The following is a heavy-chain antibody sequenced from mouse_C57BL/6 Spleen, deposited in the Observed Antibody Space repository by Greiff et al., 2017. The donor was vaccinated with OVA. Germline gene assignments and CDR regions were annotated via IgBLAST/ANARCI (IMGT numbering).Heavy chain of an antibody. Sequence: QVQLQQPGTELVKPGASVKLSCKASGYTFTSYWMHWVKQRPGQGLEWIGNINPSNGGTNYNEKFKSKATLTVDKSSSTAYMQLSRLTSEDSAVYYCARGGTVVATDFDYWGQGTTLTVSS. V-gene: IGHV1-53*01. CDR2: INPSNGGT. J-gene: IGHJ2*01. CDR1: GYTFTSYW. CDR3: ARGGTVVATDFDY. D-gene: IGHD1-1*01.